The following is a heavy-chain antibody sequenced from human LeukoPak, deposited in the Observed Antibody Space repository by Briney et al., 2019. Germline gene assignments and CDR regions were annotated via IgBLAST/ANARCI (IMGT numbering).Heavy chain of an antibody. CDR2: INTKTGAT. CDR1: GYKLTDNW. V-gene: IGHV1-2*02. D-gene: IGHD3-10*01. Sequence: ASVKVSCKAFGYKLTDNWIHWVRQAPGQGLEWMGWINTKTGATNIAQKFQGRVTMTRDTSISTAYMELSRLRSDDTAVYYCARPEYYGSGSYPYFGYWGQGTLVTVSS. CDR3: ARPEYYGSGSYPYFGY. J-gene: IGHJ4*02.